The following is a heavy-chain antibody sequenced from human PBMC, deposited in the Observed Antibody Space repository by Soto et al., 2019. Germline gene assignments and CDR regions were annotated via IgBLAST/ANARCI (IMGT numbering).Heavy chain of an antibody. Sequence: GASVKVSCKASGYTFTSYDINWVRQATGQGLEWMGWMNPNSGNTGYAQKFQGRVTMTRITSISTAYMELSSLRSEDTAVYYCATRDYYDFWSGPYYYGMDVWGQGTTVTVSS. V-gene: IGHV1-8*01. CDR1: GYTFTSYD. CDR3: ATRDYYDFWSGPYYYGMDV. CDR2: MNPNSGNT. D-gene: IGHD3-3*01. J-gene: IGHJ6*02.